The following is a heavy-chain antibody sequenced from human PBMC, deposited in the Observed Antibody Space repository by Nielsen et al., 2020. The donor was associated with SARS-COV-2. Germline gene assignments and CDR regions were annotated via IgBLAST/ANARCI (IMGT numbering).Heavy chain of an antibody. CDR3: ARAPVYSSKTPDS. CDR1: DDSISSGDYF. J-gene: IGHJ4*02. CDR2: ICCSWRT. V-gene: IGHV4-30-4*01. Sequence: LRLSCSVSDDSISSGDYFWSWIRQPPGKGLEWIGYICCSWRTTYNPSLKSRVTISVDPSKNQVYLNLSSVTAADTVVYYCARAPVYSSKTPDSWGQGTLVTVSS. D-gene: IGHD2-21*01.